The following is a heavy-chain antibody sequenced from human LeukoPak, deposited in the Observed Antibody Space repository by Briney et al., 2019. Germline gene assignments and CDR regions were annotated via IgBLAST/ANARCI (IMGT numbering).Heavy chain of an antibody. J-gene: IGHJ4*02. CDR2: IYSGGST. V-gene: IGHV3-66*01. CDR3: AKDYGSGSYYSPFDY. CDR1: EFSVGSNY. D-gene: IGHD3-10*01. Sequence: GGSLRLSCAASEFSVGSNYMTWVRQAPGKGLEWVSLIYSGGSTYYADSVKGRFTISRDNSKNTLYLQMNSLRAEDTAVYYCAKDYGSGSYYSPFDYWGQGTLVTVSS.